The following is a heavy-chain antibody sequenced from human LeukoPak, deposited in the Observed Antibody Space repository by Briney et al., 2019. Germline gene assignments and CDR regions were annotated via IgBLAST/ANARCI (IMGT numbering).Heavy chain of an antibody. V-gene: IGHV3-30*04. J-gene: IGHJ4*02. CDR2: ISYDGSNK. D-gene: IGHD3-10*01. CDR1: GFTFSSYA. Sequence: SGGSLRLSCAASGFTFSSYAMHWVRQAPGKGLEWVALISYDGSNKYYADTVKGRFTISRDNSKNTLYLQMNSLRAEDTAVYYCARGGYYGSGSYYNDRVEFNYWGQGTLVTVSS. CDR3: ARGGYYGSGSYYNDRVEFNY.